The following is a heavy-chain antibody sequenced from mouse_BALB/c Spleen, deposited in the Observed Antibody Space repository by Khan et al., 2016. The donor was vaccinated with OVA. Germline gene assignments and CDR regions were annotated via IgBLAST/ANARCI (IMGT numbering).Heavy chain of an antibody. CDR1: AYTFTNYG. Sequence: QIQLVQSGPELKKPGETVKISCKASAYTFTNYGMNWVKQAPGKGLKWMGWINTYTGEPTYTDDFKGRVAFSLETSASTAYLQINNLKNEDMATYFCARGASYGYFDVWGAGTTVTVSS. CDR2: INTYTGEP. V-gene: IGHV9-1*02. CDR3: ARGASYGYFDV. J-gene: IGHJ1*01.